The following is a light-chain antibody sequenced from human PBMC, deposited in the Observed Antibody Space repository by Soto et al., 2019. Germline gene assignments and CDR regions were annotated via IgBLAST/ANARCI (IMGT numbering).Light chain of an antibody. CDR2: RTS. V-gene: IGKV3-15*01. Sequence: EIVMTQSPATLSVSPGERSTLSCMASQSISSNLAWYQQKPGQAPRLLMFRTSSRATGFPARFSGSGSGTEFNLTISSLQSEDFGVYYCQQSNNWPRATVGGGTQVEIK. CDR1: QSISSN. J-gene: IGKJ4*01. CDR3: QQSNNWPRAT.